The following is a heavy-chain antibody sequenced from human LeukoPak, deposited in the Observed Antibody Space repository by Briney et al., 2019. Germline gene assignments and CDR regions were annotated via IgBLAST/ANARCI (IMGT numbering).Heavy chain of an antibody. D-gene: IGHD7-27*01. J-gene: IGHJ4*02. CDR2: IKPDSGDT. V-gene: IGHV1-2*02. CDR1: GYTFTSYY. Sequence: GASVKVSCKASGYTFTSYYLHWVRQAPGQGLEWMGWIKPDSGDTHYVQKFQGRVTMTRDTSITTAYMELSLRTDDTAVYYCAKFDQDWGTFDYWGQGTVVTVSS. CDR3: AKFDQDWGTFDY.